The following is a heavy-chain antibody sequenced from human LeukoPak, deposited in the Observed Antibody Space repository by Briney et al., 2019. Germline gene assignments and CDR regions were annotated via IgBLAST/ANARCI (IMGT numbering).Heavy chain of an antibody. V-gene: IGHV1-18*01. Sequence: ASVKVSCKASGYTFTSYGISWVRQAPGQGLEWMGWISAYNGNTNYAQKLQGRVTMTTDTSTSTAYMELSRLRSDDTAVYYCARLGYYDSSAPPTLEYWGQGTLVTVSS. CDR3: ARLGYYDSSAPPTLEY. CDR2: ISAYNGNT. CDR1: GYTFTSYG. D-gene: IGHD3-22*01. J-gene: IGHJ4*02.